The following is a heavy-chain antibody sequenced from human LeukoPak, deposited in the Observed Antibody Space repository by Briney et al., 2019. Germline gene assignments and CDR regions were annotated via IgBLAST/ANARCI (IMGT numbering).Heavy chain of an antibody. CDR2: MNPNSGNT. J-gene: IGHJ5*02. D-gene: IGHD3-3*01. CDR3: ARRGKITIFGVVHNWFDP. V-gene: IGHV1-8*01. Sequence: GASVKVSCKASGYTFTSYDINRVRQATGQGLEWMGWMNPNSGNTGYAQKFQGRVTMTRNTSISTAYMELSSLRSEDTAVYYCARRGKITIFGVVHNWFDPWGQGTLVTVSS. CDR1: GYTFTSYD.